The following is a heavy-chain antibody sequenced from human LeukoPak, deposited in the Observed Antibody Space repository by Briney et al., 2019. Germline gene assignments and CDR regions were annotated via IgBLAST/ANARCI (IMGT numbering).Heavy chain of an antibody. CDR2: ISWNSGYI. V-gene: IGHV3-9*01. Sequence: GGSLRLSCAASGFTFDNYAMHWVRQAPGKGLEWLSIISWNSGYIGYADSVKGRFTISRDNAKKSLDLQMNSLRAEDTAFYYCAKVRGAYSSGYFFDYWGQGTLVTVSS. CDR3: AKVRGAYSSGYFFDY. CDR1: GFTFDNYA. J-gene: IGHJ4*02. D-gene: IGHD6-19*01.